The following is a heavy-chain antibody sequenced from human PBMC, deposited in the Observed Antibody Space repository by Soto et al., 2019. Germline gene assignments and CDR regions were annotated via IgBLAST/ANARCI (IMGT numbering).Heavy chain of an antibody. V-gene: IGHV3-23*01. D-gene: IGHD1-26*01. CDR3: ARDHGDSGSYYVTSY. J-gene: IGHJ4*02. Sequence: GGSLRLSCAASGFTFTNYALSWVRQAPGEGLEWVSTISGSGGNTHYADSVKGRFSISRDNSKNTLYIQMNSLRSEDTAVYYCARDHGDSGSYYVTSYWGQGTLVTVSS. CDR2: ISGSGGNT. CDR1: GFTFTNYA.